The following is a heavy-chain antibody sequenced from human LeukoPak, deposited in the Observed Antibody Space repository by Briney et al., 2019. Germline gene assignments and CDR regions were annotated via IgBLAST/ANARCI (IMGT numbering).Heavy chain of an antibody. CDR3: AKDNIAVAGTDYYYYAMDV. CDR1: EFTFSSYG. J-gene: IGHJ6*02. CDR2: ISYDGSNK. Sequence: PGRSLSLSCAASEFTFSSYGMHWVRQAPGKGLEWVAVISYDGSNKYYAGSVKGRFTISRDNSKNTLYLQMNSLRAEDTAVYYCAKDNIAVAGTDYYYYAMDVWGQGTTVTVSS. D-gene: IGHD6-19*01. V-gene: IGHV3-30*18.